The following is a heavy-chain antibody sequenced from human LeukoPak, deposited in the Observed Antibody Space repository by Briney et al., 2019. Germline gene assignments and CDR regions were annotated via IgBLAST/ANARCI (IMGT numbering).Heavy chain of an antibody. V-gene: IGHV4-59*08. D-gene: IGHD5-18*01. CDR1: GGSISSYY. CDR2: IYYSGST. Sequence: SETLSLTCTVSGGSISSYYWSWFRQPPGKGLEWIGYIYYSGSTNYNPSLKSRVTISVDTSKNQFSLKLSSVTAADTAVYYCARGYSYGYEYYFDYWGQGTLVTVSS. J-gene: IGHJ4*02. CDR3: ARGYSYGYEYYFDY.